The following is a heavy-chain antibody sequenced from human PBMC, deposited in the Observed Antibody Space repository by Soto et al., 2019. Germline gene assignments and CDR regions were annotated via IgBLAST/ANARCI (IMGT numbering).Heavy chain of an antibody. J-gene: IGHJ4*02. CDR1: GYTFTSYA. D-gene: IGHD3-3*01. V-gene: IGHV1-3*01. Sequence: QVQLVQSGAEVKKPGASVKVSCKASGYTFTSYAMHWVRQAPGQRLEWMGWINAGNGNTKYSQKFQGRVTITRDTSASTTYMELSSLRSEHTAGYYCARADFWSGYYGGYYFDYWGQGTLVTVSS. CDR3: ARADFWSGYYGGYYFDY. CDR2: INAGNGNT.